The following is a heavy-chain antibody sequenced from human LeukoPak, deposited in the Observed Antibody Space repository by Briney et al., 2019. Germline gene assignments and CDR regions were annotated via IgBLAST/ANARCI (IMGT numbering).Heavy chain of an antibody. J-gene: IGHJ5*02. Sequence: SETLSLTCTVSGGSISSYYWSWIRQPPGKGLEWIGYIYYSGSTNYNPSLKSRVTISVDTSKNQFSLKLSSVTAADTAVYYCARGGGYCSGGSCYTNWFDPWGQGTLVTVSS. CDR3: ARGGGYCSGGSCYTNWFDP. V-gene: IGHV4-59*01. D-gene: IGHD2-15*01. CDR2: IYYSGST. CDR1: GGSISSYY.